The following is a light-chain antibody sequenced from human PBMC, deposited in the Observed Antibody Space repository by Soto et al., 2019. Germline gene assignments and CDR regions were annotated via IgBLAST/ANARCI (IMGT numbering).Light chain of an antibody. J-gene: IGLJ3*02. CDR2: RNN. CDR3: AAWDDSLSGPV. CDR1: SSNIGSNY. Sequence: QSVLTQPPSASGTPGQRVTISFSGSSSNIGSNYVYWYQQLPGTAPKLLIYRNNQRPSGVPDRFSGSKSGTSASLAISGLRSEDEADYYCAAWDDSLSGPVFGGGTQLTV. V-gene: IGLV1-47*01.